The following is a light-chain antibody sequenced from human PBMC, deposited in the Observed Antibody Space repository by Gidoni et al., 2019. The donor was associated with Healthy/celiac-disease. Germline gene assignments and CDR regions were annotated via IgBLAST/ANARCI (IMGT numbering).Light chain of an antibody. CDR3: MQALQTPLST. CDR1: QSLLHSNGYNY. CDR2: LGS. J-gene: IGKJ2*01. V-gene: IGKV2-28*01. Sequence: DIVMTQSPLSLPVTPGEPASISCRSSQSLLHSNGYNYLDWYLQKPGQSLQLLIYLGSNRASGVPDRCSGSGSGTDFTLKISRVEAEDVGVYYCMQALQTPLSTFGQGTKLEIK.